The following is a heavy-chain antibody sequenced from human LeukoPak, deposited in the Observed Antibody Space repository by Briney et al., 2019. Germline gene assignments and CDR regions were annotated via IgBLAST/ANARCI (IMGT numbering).Heavy chain of an antibody. J-gene: IGHJ3*02. Sequence: PGGSLRLSCAASGFTFSDYYMSWIRQAPGKGLEWVCRFTISRDNAKNSPYLQMNSLRAEDTAVYYCARAGFPPIKRSHSDAFDIWGQGTMVTVSS. D-gene: IGHD3-9*01. CDR1: GFTFSDYY. V-gene: IGHV3-11*04. CDR3: ARAGFPPIKRSHSDAFDI.